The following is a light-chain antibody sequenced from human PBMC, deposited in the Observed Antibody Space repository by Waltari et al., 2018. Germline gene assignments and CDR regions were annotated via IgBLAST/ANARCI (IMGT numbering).Light chain of an antibody. Sequence: QSALTQPRSVSGSPGQSVTISCTGTSSDVGTYKYVSWHQQHPGQAPKLIIFDVSNRPSGVPDRFSGSKSGDTASLTISGLQAEDEADYYCCSYTVSNTLLFGGGTKLTVL. CDR3: CSYTVSNTLL. V-gene: IGLV2-11*01. CDR1: SSDVGTYKY. J-gene: IGLJ3*02. CDR2: DVS.